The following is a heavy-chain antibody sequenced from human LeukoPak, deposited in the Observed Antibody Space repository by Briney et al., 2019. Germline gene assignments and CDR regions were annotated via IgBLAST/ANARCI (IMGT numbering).Heavy chain of an antibody. D-gene: IGHD3-10*01. CDR3: ARDSGITMVRGAFDY. CDR1: GGSFSGYY. Sequence: SETLSLTCAVYGGSFSGYYWSWIRQPPGKGLEWIGEINHSGSTNYNPSLKSRVTISVDTSKNQFSLKLSSVTAADTAVYYCARDSGITMVRGAFDYWGQGTLVTVSS. CDR2: INHSGST. V-gene: IGHV4-34*01. J-gene: IGHJ4*02.